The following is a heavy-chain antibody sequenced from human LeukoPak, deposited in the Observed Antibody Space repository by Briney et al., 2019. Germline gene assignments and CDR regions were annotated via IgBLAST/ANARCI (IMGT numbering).Heavy chain of an antibody. CDR3: AKGLRGYYYDSSVDY. D-gene: IGHD3-22*01. J-gene: IGHJ4*02. V-gene: IGHV3-15*01. CDR1: GFTFSNAW. Sequence: GGSLRLSCAASGFTFSNAWMSWVRQAPGKGLEWVGRIKSKTDGGTTDYAAPVKGRFTISRDDSKNTLYLQMNSLKTEDTAVYYCAKGLRGYYYDSSVDYWGQGTLVTVSS. CDR2: IKSKTDGGTT.